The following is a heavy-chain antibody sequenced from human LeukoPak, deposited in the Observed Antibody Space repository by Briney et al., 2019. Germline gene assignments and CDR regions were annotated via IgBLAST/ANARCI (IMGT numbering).Heavy chain of an antibody. CDR3: SRKLRYCSSTSCNFVY. Sequence: SETLSLTCFVSGGSINSSSYYWRRIRQPPGKGLEWIGNMYYNENSYYSPALNSQVTISADTSKNEFSLRLTSVVAADTAVYYCSRKLRYCSSTSCNFVYWGQGTLVTVSS. CDR2: MYYNENS. J-gene: IGHJ4*02. V-gene: IGHV4-39*07. CDR1: GGSINSSSYY. D-gene: IGHD2-2*01.